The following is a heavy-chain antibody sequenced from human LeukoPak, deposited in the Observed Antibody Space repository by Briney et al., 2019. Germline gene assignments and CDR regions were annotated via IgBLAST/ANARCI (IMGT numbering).Heavy chain of an antibody. CDR2: DYYSGTT. Sequence: SETLPLTCTVSGGSVSSTSYYWAWMRQPPGKGLEWIGSDYYSGTTYYNPSLKSRVTMSVDTSKNQFSLKLSSVTAADTAVYYCARHNNYGANSMSFDSWGQGTLVTASS. CDR3: ARHNNYGANSMSFDS. CDR1: GGSVSSTSYY. J-gene: IGHJ4*02. V-gene: IGHV4-39*01. D-gene: IGHD4-23*01.